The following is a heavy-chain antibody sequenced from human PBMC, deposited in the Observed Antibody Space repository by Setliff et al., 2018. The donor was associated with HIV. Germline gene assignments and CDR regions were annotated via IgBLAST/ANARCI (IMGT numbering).Heavy chain of an antibody. CDR2: MNPNSGNT. J-gene: IGHJ5*02. D-gene: IGHD2-2*01. Sequence: ASVKVSCKASGYTFNSYDINWVRQATGQGLEWMGWMNPNSGNTGYAQKFQGRVTMTRNTSISTAYMELSSLRSEDTAVYYCAIYSSNWWGWFDPWGQGTLVTVSS. V-gene: IGHV1-8*02. CDR1: GYTFNSYD. CDR3: AIYSSNWWGWFDP.